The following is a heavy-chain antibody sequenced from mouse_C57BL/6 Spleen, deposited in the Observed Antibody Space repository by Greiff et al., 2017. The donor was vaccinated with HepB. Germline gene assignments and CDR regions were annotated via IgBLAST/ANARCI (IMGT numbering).Heavy chain of an antibody. CDR2: IYPRSGNT. Sequence: VKLQQSGAELARPGASVKLSCKASGYTFTSYGISWVKQRTGQGLEWIGEIYPRSGNTYYNEKFKGKATLTADKSSSTAYMELRSLTSEDSAVYFCARVIITTVVEDYWGQGTTLTVSS. D-gene: IGHD1-1*01. J-gene: IGHJ2*01. CDR3: ARVIITTVVEDY. V-gene: IGHV1-81*01. CDR1: GYTFTSYG.